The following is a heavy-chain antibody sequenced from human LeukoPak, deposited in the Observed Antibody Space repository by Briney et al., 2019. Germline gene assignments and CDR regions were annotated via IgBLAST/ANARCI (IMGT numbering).Heavy chain of an antibody. V-gene: IGHV4-34*01. CDR1: GGSFSGYY. CDR3: GGCSGGSCYSIPGMDV. Sequence: SETLSLTCAVYGGSFSGYYWSWIRQPPGKGLEWIGEINHSGSTNYNPSLKSRVTISVDTSKNQFSLKLSSVTAADTAVYYCGGCSGGSCYSIPGMDVWGQGTTVTVSS. CDR2: INHSGST. D-gene: IGHD2-15*01. J-gene: IGHJ6*02.